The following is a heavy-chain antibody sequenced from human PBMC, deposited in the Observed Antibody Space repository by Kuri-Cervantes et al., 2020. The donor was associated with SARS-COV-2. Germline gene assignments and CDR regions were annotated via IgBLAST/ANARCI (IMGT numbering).Heavy chain of an antibody. CDR3: ARHLWSDGMDV. J-gene: IGHJ6*02. D-gene: IGHD2-8*02. V-gene: IGHV4-39*01. CDR2: IYYSGST. CDR1: GGSISSSSYY. Sequence: GSLRLSCTVSGGSISSSSYYWGWIRQTPGKGLEWIGSIYYSGSTYYNPSLKSRLTISVDTSKNQFSLKLSSVTAADTAVYYCARHLWSDGMDVWGQGTTVTVSS.